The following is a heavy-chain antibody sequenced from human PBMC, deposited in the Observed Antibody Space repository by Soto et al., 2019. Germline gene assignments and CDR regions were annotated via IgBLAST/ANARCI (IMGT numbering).Heavy chain of an antibody. CDR3: ASIATVTTFDY. CDR1: GFTFSSYW. D-gene: IGHD4-17*01. V-gene: IGHV3-74*01. Sequence: GGSLRLSCAASGFTFSSYWMHWVRQAPGKGLVWVSRINSDGSSTSYADSVKGRFTISRDNAKNTLYLQMNSLRAEDTAVYYCASIATVTTFDYWGQGTLVTVSS. CDR2: INSDGSST. J-gene: IGHJ4*02.